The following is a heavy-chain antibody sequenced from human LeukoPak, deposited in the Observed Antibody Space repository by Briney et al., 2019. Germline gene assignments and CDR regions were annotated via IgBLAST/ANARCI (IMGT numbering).Heavy chain of an antibody. J-gene: IGHJ4*02. CDR2: ISSNGGST. CDR3: ASGDVGAPFDY. D-gene: IGHD1-26*01. V-gene: IGHV3-64*01. Sequence: GGSLRLSCAASGFIFSSYAMHWVRQAPGKGLEYVSAISSNGGSTYYANSVKGRFTISRDNSKNTLYLQMGSLRAEDMAVYYCASGDVGAPFDYWGQGTLVTVSS. CDR1: GFIFSSYA.